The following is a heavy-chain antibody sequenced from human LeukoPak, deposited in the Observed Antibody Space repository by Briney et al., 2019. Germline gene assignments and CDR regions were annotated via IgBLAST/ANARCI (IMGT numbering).Heavy chain of an antibody. J-gene: IGHJ6*03. CDR1: GFTLSSYA. CDR3: ARATWDPNYYYYMDV. V-gene: IGHV3-21*01. CDR2: ISSSSSYI. Sequence: GGSLRLSCAASGFTLSSYAMKWVRQAPGKGLEWVSSISSSSSYIYYADSVKGRFTISRDNAKNSLFLQMNSLRAEDTAVYFCARATWDPNYYYYMDVWGKGTTVTISS. D-gene: IGHD1-26*01.